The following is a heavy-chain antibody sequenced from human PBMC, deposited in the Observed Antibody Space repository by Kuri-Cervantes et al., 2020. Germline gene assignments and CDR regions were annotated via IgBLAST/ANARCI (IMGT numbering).Heavy chain of an antibody. Sequence: SVKVSCKASGFTFTSSAVQWVRQARGQRLEWIGWIVVGSGNTNYVQKFQERVTITRDMSTSTAYMELSSLRSEDTAVYYCARVQSFQNDYFDYWGQGTLVTVSS. CDR1: GFTFTSSA. CDR3: ARVQSFQNDYFDY. J-gene: IGHJ4*02. CDR2: IVVGSGNT. V-gene: IGHV1-58*01. D-gene: IGHD1-1*01.